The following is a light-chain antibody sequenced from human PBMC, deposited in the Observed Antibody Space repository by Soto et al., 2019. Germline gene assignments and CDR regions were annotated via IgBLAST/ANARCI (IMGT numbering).Light chain of an antibody. Sequence: DIQMTQSPSTLSASVGDRVTITCRASQSISSWLAWYQQKPGKAPNLLIYKASTLESGVPSRFSGSGSGTEFTLTISSLHPDDFATYYCQQYDNYSAYTFGQGTKLEIK. CDR1: QSISSW. J-gene: IGKJ2*01. V-gene: IGKV1-5*03. CDR2: KAS. CDR3: QQYDNYSAYT.